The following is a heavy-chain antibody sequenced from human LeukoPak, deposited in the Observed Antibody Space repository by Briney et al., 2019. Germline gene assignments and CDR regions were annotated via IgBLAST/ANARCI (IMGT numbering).Heavy chain of an antibody. J-gene: IGHJ3*02. CDR2: INPSGGST. D-gene: IGHD2-2*01. Sequence: ASVKVSCKASGYTFTSYYMHWVRQAPGQGLEWMGIINPSGGSTSYAQKFQGRVTMTRDMSTSTVYMELSSLRSEDTAVYYCARAGPSPCSSTSCYDDAFDIWGQGTMVTVSS. CDR3: ARAGPSPCSSTSCYDDAFDI. V-gene: IGHV1-46*01. CDR1: GYTFTSYY.